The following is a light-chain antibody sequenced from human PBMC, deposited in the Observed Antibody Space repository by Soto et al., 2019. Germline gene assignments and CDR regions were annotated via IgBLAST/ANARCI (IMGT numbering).Light chain of an antibody. CDR3: QTWGTGIVV. V-gene: IGLV4-69*01. Sequence: QSVLTQSPSASASLGASVKLTCTLSSGHSSYAIAWHQQQPEKGPRFLMTLNSDGSHSRRDGIPDRFSGSSSGAERYLTISGLQSEDEADYYCQTWGTGIVVFGGGTKVTVL. CDR1: SGHSSYA. CDR2: LNSDGSH. J-gene: IGLJ2*01.